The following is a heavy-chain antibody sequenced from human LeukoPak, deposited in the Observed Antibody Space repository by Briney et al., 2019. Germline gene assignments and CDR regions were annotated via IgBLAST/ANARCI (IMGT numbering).Heavy chain of an antibody. V-gene: IGHV4-4*07. CDR3: ASGGVVVITTPEYFQH. CDR1: GGSISSYY. Sequence: SETLSLTCTVSGGSISSYYWSWIRQPAGKGLEWIGRIYTSGSTSYNPSLKSRVTMSVDTSKNQFSLKLSSVTAADTAVYYCASGGVVVITTPEYFQHWGQGTLVTVSS. CDR2: IYTSGST. J-gene: IGHJ1*01. D-gene: IGHD3-22*01.